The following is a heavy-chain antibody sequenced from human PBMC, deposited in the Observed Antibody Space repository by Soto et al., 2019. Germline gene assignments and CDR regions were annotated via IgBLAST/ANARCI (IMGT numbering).Heavy chain of an antibody. V-gene: IGHV1-69*02. D-gene: IGHD2-15*01. Sequence: SVKVSCKSSGVTFXRYSITWVRQAPGHGLEWIGRIIPIFGIASYAQKFQGRVTITRDTSASTAYMELSSLRSEDTAVYYCARGGRRCSGGSCYTTAFDYWGQGTLVTVSS. CDR1: GVTFXRYS. CDR3: ARGGRRCSGGSCYTTAFDY. J-gene: IGHJ4*02. CDR2: IIPIFGIA.